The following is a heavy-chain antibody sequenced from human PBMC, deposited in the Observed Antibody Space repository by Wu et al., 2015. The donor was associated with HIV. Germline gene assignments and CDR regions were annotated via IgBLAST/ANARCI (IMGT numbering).Heavy chain of an antibody. CDR1: GGTFSSYG. D-gene: IGHD3-22*01. J-gene: IGHJ4*02. V-gene: IGHV1-69*13. CDR3: ARDRHYYDSSGYYMSSYYFDY. CDR2: IIPIFGTA. Sequence: QVQLVQSGAEVKKPGSSVKVSCKAAGGTFSSYGISWVRQAPGQGLEWMGRIIPIFGTANYAQKFQGRVTISADESRSTAYMELSSLRSEDTAVYYCARDRHYYDSSGYYMSSYYFDYWGQGTLVTVSS.